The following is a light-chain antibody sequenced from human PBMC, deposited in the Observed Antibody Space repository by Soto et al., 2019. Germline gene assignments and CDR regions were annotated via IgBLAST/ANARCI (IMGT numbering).Light chain of an antibody. CDR1: QSISSW. CDR2: DAS. CDR3: QQYNSYSWT. V-gene: IGKV1-5*01. Sequence: DLQRTQSPSTLSASVGDRVTITCRASQSISSWLAWYQQKPGKAPKLLIYDASSLESGVPSTFSGSGSGTEFTLTITSLQPDDFATYYCQQYNSYSWTFGQGTKVDIK. J-gene: IGKJ1*01.